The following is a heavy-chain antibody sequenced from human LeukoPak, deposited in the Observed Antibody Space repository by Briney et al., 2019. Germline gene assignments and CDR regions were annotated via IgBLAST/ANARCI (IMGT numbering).Heavy chain of an antibody. CDR1: GFTFSSYS. Sequence: GGSLRLSCAASGFTFSSYSMNWVRQAPGKGLEWVSSISSSSSYIYYADSVKGRFTISRDNAKNSLYLQMNSLRAEDTAVYYCAKNHIDSSGQKSPLWYYYYYYMDVWGKGTTVTISS. V-gene: IGHV3-21*01. CDR3: AKNHIDSSGQKSPLWYYYYYYMDV. D-gene: IGHD3-22*01. J-gene: IGHJ6*03. CDR2: ISSSSSYI.